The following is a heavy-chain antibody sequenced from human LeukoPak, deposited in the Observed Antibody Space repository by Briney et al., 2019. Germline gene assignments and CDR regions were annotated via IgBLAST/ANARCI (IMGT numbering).Heavy chain of an antibody. D-gene: IGHD6-13*01. CDR1: GGSISSYY. V-gene: IGHV4-59*12. CDR3: ARDGSSSWYRNFDY. Sequence: PSETLSLTCTVSGGSISSYYWSWIRQPPGKGLEWIGYIYYSGSTNYNPSLKSRVTMSVDTSKNQFSLKLSSVTAADTAVYYCARDGSSSWYRNFDYWGQGTLVTVSS. J-gene: IGHJ4*02. CDR2: IYYSGST.